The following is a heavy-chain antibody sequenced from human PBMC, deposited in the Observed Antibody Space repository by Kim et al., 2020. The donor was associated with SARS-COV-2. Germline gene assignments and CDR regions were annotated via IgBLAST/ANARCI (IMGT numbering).Heavy chain of an antibody. CDR3: GRHVYSGPGSVDAFDI. J-gene: IGHJ3*02. V-gene: IGHV5-51*01. CDR1: GYIFSNHW. D-gene: IGHD3-10*01. Sequence: GESLKISCKGSGYIFSNHWIGWVRQMPGKGLEWMGIIYPGDFDTRYRPSFQGQVTISVDKSISTAYLQFGSLKASDTAMYYCGRHVYSGPGSVDAFDIWGQGTMVTVSS. CDR2: IYPGDFDT.